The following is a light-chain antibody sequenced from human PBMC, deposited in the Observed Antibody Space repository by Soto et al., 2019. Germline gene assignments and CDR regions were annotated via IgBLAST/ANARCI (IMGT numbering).Light chain of an antibody. Sequence: DIVMTQSPDSLAVSLGERATINCKSSQNILYSSNNNNYLAWYQQKPGQPPRLLIYWASNREFGVPDRFSGSGSGTDFTLTISSLQAEDVAVYYCHQFYSTPYTFGQGTKLEIK. J-gene: IGKJ2*01. CDR3: HQFYSTPYT. CDR2: WAS. V-gene: IGKV4-1*01. CDR1: QNILYSSNNNNY.